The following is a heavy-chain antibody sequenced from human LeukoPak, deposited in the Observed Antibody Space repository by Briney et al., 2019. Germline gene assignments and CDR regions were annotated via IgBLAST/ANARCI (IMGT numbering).Heavy chain of an antibody. J-gene: IGHJ4*02. CDR1: GGSFSGYY. CDR3: ATYASSGNFDY. CDR2: IYYSGST. D-gene: IGHD3-22*01. Sequence: PSETLSLTCAVYGGSFSGYYWSWIRQPPGKGLECIGYIYYSGSTNYNPSLKSRVTISVDTSKNQFSLRLSSVTAADTAVYYCATYASSGNFDYWGQGTLVTVSS. V-gene: IGHV4-59*01.